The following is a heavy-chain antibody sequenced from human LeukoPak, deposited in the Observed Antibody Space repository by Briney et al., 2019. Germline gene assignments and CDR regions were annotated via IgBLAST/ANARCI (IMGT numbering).Heavy chain of an antibody. V-gene: IGHV3-11*04. J-gene: IGHJ3*02. Sequence: GGSLRLSCEASGFTFSDYYMTWIRQAPGRGLEWVSYISSSGNTIFYTDSVKGRFTISRDNDKNSLHLQMNSLRAEDTAVYYCARVEKESHDGFDIWGQGTMVTVSP. CDR3: ARVEKESHDGFDI. CDR2: ISSSGNTI. CDR1: GFTFSDYY. D-gene: IGHD5/OR15-5a*01.